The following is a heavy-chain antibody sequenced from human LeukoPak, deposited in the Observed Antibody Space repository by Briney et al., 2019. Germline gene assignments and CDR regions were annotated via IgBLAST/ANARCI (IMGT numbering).Heavy chain of an antibody. J-gene: IGHJ4*02. CDR3: ARDPGQGY. CDR1: GFTFSSHW. CDR2: IKQDGSEK. Sequence: GGSLRLSCAASGFTFSSHWMSWVRQAPGKGLEWVANIKQDGSEKYYVDSVKGRFTISRDNAKNSLYLQMNSLRDEDTAVYYCARDPGQGYWGQGALVTVSS. V-gene: IGHV3-7*01.